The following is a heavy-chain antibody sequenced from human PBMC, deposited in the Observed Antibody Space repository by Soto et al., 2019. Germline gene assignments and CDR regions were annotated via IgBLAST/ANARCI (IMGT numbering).Heavy chain of an antibody. D-gene: IGHD1-20*01. CDR2: VSFDGSNK. CDR3: ARDQIGITTTGGGRIDH. CDR1: GFTFSTHA. J-gene: IGHJ4*02. V-gene: IGHV3-30-3*01. Sequence: QVQLVESGGGVVQPGRPLRLSCAASGFTFSTHAMHWVRQAPGKGLECVAIVSFDGSNKYYADSVKGRFTISRDNSKNTLYLQMSGLTPEDTAVYYCARDQIGITTTGGGRIDHWGQGTLVTVSS.